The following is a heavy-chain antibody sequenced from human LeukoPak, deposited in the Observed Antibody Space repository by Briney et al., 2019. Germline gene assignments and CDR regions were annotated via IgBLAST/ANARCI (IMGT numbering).Heavy chain of an antibody. Sequence: SETLSLTCTVSDDSMSDYYRGWIRQPPGKGLEWIGYFYNSGRSTYNPSLKSRVTISADTSKNHFSLKLNSVTTADTAVYYCTRGAGWLIDYWGQGTLVTVAS. V-gene: IGHV4-59*01. CDR3: TRGAGWLIDY. D-gene: IGHD3-16*01. CDR1: DDSMSDYY. CDR2: FYNSGRS. J-gene: IGHJ4*02.